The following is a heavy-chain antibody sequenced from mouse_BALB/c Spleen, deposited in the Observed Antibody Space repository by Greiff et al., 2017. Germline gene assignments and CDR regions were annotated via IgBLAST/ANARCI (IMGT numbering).Heavy chain of an antibody. Sequence: EVQLQESGPGLVKPSQSLSLTCSVTGYSITSGYYWNWIRQFPGNKLEWMGYISYDGSNNYNPSLKNRISITRDTSKNQFFLKLNSVTTEDTATYYGANYGNYGGYFDYWGQGTTLTVSS. D-gene: IGHD2-1*01. CDR2: ISYDGSN. CDR3: ANYGNYGGYFDY. V-gene: IGHV3-6*02. J-gene: IGHJ2*01. CDR1: GYSITSGYY.